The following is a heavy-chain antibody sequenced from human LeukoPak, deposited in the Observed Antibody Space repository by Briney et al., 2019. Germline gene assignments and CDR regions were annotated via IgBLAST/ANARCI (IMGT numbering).Heavy chain of an antibody. CDR3: ATLYDGAGYYRTPNDS. J-gene: IGHJ4*02. V-gene: IGHV3-30*03. D-gene: IGHD3-22*01. Sequence: PGRSLRLSCTGSAFTFSSSAFHWVRQAPGKGLEWLSVISFDGNNIHYADSVKGRFTVFRDNSRHTLYLQMNSLGPEDTAVYYCATLYDGAGYYRTPNDSWGQGTLVTVSS. CDR1: AFTFSSSA. CDR2: ISFDGNNI.